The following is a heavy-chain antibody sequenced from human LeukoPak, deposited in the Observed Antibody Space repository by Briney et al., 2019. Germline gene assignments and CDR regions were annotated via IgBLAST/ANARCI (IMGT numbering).Heavy chain of an antibody. V-gene: IGHV4-38-2*02. D-gene: IGHD3-16*02. J-gene: IGHJ4*02. CDR2: INHSGST. CDR3: ARAAGIYVWGSYHSGYFDY. Sequence: SETLSLTCTVSGYSISSGYYWGWIRQPPGKGLEWIGSINHSGSTNYNPSLKSRVTISVDTSKNQFSLKLSSVTAADTAVYYCARAAGIYVWGSYHSGYFDYWGQGTLVTVSS. CDR1: GYSISSGYY.